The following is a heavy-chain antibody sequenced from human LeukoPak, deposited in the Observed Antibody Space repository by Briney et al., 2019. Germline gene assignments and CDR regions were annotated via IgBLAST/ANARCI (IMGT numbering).Heavy chain of an antibody. V-gene: IGHV1-69*02. CDR2: IIPILGIA. CDR1: GGTFSSYT. CDR3: ARGSIAVAGTGSYDY. Sequence: SVKVSCTASGGTFSSYTISWVRQAPGQGLEWMGRIIPILGIANYAQKFQGRVTITADKSTSTAYMELSSLRSEDTAVYYCARGSIAVAGTGSYDYWGQGTLVTVSS. D-gene: IGHD6-19*01. J-gene: IGHJ4*02.